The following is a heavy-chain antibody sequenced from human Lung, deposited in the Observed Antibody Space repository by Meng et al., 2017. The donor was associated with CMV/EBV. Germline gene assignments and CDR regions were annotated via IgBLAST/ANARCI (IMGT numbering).Heavy chain of an antibody. V-gene: IGHV4-4*02. CDR3: ASFPPPGKQWLLTDY. D-gene: IGHD6-19*01. Sequence: SGTLPRACALLCGPLSMSNLWIWVRQPPGKGLEWMGEIYHSGSTNYTPSLKKRVTISVDKSKNQFSLKLSSVTAADTAVYYCASFPPPGKQWLLTDYWGQGTLVTVSS. CDR1: CGPLSMSNL. J-gene: IGHJ4*02. CDR2: IYHSGST.